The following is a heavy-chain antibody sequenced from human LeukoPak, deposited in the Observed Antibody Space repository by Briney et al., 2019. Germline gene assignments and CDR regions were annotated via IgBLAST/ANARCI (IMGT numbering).Heavy chain of an antibody. Sequence: ASVKVSCKASGYTFTGYYMHWVRQAPGQGLEWMGIINPSGGSTSYAQKFQGRVTMTRDMSTSTVYMELSSLRSEDTAVYYCARDGRDYYYYMDVWGKGTTVTVSS. CDR3: ARDGRDYYYYMDV. J-gene: IGHJ6*03. V-gene: IGHV1-46*01. CDR2: INPSGGST. CDR1: GYTFTGYY.